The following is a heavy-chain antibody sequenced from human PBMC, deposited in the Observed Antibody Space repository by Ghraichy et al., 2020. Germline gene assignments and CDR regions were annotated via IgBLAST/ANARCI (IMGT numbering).Heavy chain of an antibody. D-gene: IGHD3-22*01. CDR2: IIPIFGTA. V-gene: IGHV1-69*13. CDR3: ARGYYYDSSGYLKPFDY. Sequence: SVKVSCKASGGTFSSYAISWVRQAPGQGLEWMGGIIPIFGTANYAQKFQGRVTITADESTSTAYMELSSLRSEDTAVYYCARGYYYDSSGYLKPFDYWGQGTLVTVSS. J-gene: IGHJ4*02. CDR1: GGTFSSYA.